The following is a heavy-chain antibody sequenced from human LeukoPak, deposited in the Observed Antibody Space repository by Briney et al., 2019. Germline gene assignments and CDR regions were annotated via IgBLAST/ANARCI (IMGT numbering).Heavy chain of an antibody. CDR1: GFTFSSYS. J-gene: IGHJ3*02. Sequence: GGSLRLSCAASGFTFSSYSMNWVRQAPGKGLEWVSYISSSSGTIYYADSVKGRFTISRDNAKNSLYLQMNSLRVEDTAVYYCAREDTGVAFDIWGQGTTVTV. CDR2: ISSSSGTI. V-gene: IGHV3-48*04. D-gene: IGHD2-8*01. CDR3: AREDTGVAFDI.